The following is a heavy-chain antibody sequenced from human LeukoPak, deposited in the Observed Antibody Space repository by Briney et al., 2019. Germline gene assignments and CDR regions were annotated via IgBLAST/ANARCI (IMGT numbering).Heavy chain of an antibody. CDR1: GGSISSGSYY. V-gene: IGHV4-61*02. CDR2: IYTSGST. J-gene: IGHJ4*02. CDR3: ARAPEEWELSYFDY. Sequence: SQTLSLTCTVSGGSISSGSYYWSWIRQPAGKGLEWIGRIYTSGSTNYNPSLKSRVTISVDTSKNQFSLKLSSVTAADTAVYYCARAPEEWELSYFDYWGQGTLSPSPQ. D-gene: IGHD1-26*01.